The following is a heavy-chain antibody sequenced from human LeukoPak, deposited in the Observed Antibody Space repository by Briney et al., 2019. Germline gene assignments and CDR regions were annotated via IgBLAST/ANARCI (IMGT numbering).Heavy chain of an antibody. V-gene: IGHV3-23*01. CDR2: ISGTGGTT. Sequence: PGGSLRLSCAASGFTFSSYAMSWVRQAPGKGLEWVSAISGTGGTTYYADSMKGRVTISRDNSKNTIYLQMNSLRAEDTAGCYCAKSPGYGDYIGYYFDYWGQGTLVTVSS. D-gene: IGHD4-17*01. CDR1: GFTFSSYA. J-gene: IGHJ4*02. CDR3: AKSPGYGDYIGYYFDY.